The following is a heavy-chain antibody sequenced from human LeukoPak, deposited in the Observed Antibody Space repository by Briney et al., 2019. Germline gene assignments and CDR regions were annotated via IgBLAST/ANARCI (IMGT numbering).Heavy chain of an antibody. V-gene: IGHV3-7*01. CDR3: VRQMIRFWFDP. J-gene: IGHJ5*02. Sequence: GGSLRLSCAASGFTFSSCAMSWVRQAPGKGLEWVANIKQDESEKYYVDSVKGRFTISRDNAKNSLYLQMNSLRAEDTAVYYCVRQMIRFWFDPWGQGTQVTVSS. D-gene: IGHD3-16*01. CDR2: IKQDESEK. CDR1: GFTFSSCA.